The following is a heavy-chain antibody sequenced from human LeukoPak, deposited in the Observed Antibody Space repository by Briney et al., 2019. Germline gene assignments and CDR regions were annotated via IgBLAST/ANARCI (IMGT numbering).Heavy chain of an antibody. CDR2: ISGSGSTR. Sequence: GGPLRLSCVDSGFTFSSYEMNWVRQAPGKGLVWVSYISGSGSTRYYADSVKGRFTISRDNAKNSLYLQMNSLRADDTAVYYCAELSITMIGGVWGKGTTVTISS. CDR3: AELSITMIGGV. V-gene: IGHV3-48*03. CDR1: GFTFSSYE. D-gene: IGHD3-10*02. J-gene: IGHJ6*04.